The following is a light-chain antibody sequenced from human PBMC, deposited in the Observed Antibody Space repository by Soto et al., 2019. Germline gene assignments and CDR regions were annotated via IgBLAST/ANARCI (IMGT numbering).Light chain of an antibody. CDR3: QQYASSPLT. CDR2: DAS. J-gene: IGKJ4*01. CDR1: QSVSNNY. V-gene: IGKV3-20*01. Sequence: IVLTQSPATLSLSPGERATLSCRASQSVSNNYLAWYQQKPGQAPRLLIYDASSRATGIPDRFSGSGSGTDFTLTISRLQPEDFAVYYCQQYASSPLTFGGGTKVDIK.